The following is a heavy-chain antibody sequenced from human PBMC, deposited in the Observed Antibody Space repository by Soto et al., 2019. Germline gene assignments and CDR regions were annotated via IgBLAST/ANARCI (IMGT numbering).Heavy chain of an antibody. D-gene: IGHD3-10*01. CDR2: IFPRNSDT. CDR3: AGGSGSYYAYFDY. CDR1: GYSFTNNW. V-gene: IGHV5-51*01. Sequence: GESLKISCKGSGYSFTNNWIGWVRQMPGKGLEWMGIIFPRNSDTRYSPSFQGQVTISADKSITTAYLQWSSLKASDTAMYYCAGGSGSYYAYFDYWGQGTLVTVSS. J-gene: IGHJ4*02.